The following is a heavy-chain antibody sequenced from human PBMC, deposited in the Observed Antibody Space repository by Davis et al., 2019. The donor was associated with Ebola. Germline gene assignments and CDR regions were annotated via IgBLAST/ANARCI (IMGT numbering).Heavy chain of an antibody. J-gene: IGHJ4*02. CDR2: ISSSSSPI. Sequence: PGGSLRLSCAASGFSFSSYGMNWVRQAPGKGLEWVSYISSSSSPIYYADSVKGRFTISRDNGKNSLYLQMNSLRDEDTAVYYCARAGILVVPAATPTVDYWGQGTLVTVSS. CDR3: ARAGILVVPAATPTVDY. CDR1: GFSFSSYG. V-gene: IGHV3-48*02. D-gene: IGHD2-2*01.